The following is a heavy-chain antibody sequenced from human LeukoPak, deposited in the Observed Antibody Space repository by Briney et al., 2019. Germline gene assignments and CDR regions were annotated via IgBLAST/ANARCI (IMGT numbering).Heavy chain of an antibody. J-gene: IGHJ4*02. Sequence: ASVKVSCKASGYTFTSYGISWVRQAPGQGLEWMGWISAYNGNTNYAQKLQGRVTMTTDTSTSTAYMELRSLRSDDTAVYYCARDHRVVGATPIGYWGQGTLVTVSS. D-gene: IGHD1-26*01. V-gene: IGHV1-18*01. CDR3: ARDHRVVGATPIGY. CDR2: ISAYNGNT. CDR1: GYTFTSYG.